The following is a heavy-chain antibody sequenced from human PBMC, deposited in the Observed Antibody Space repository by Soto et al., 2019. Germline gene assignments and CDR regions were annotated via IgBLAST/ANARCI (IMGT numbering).Heavy chain of an antibody. Sequence: QVTLKESGPVLVKPTETLTLTCTVSGFSLSNARMGVSWIRQPPGKALEWLAHIFSNDEKSYSTSLKSRLTISKDPSKSQVVLTMTNMDPVDTATYYCARNLYDDSSGYYHDYWGQGTLVTVSS. CDR1: GFSLSNARMG. CDR3: ARNLYDDSSGYYHDY. D-gene: IGHD3-22*01. J-gene: IGHJ4*02. CDR2: IFSNDEK. V-gene: IGHV2-26*01.